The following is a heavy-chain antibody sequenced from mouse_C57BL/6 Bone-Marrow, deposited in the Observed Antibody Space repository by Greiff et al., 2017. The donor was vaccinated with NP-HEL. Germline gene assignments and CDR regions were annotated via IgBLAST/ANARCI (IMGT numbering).Heavy chain of an antibody. CDR2: INPSTGGT. J-gene: IGHJ1*03. CDR1: GYSFTGYY. Sequence: EVKLQQSGPELVKPGASVKISCKASGYSFTGYYMNWVKQSPEKSLEWIGEINPSTGGTTYNQKFKAKATLTVAKSSSTAYIPLKSLTSEDSAVYDCARKDGDWYFEVWGTGTTVTVSS. CDR3: ARKDGDWYFEV. V-gene: IGHV1-42*01.